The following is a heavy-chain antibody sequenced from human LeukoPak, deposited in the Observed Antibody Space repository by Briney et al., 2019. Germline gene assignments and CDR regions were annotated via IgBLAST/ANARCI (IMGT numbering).Heavy chain of an antibody. CDR1: GFTVSSKY. CDR2: IYSGGDT. D-gene: IGHD3-22*01. J-gene: IGHJ4*02. CDR3: VRDRSASSDYYALGY. V-gene: IGHV3-66*01. Sequence: GGSLRLSCAASGFTVSSKYMTWVRQTPGKGLEWLSAIYSGGDTYYADFVRGRFTISRDNSKNMVFLQMRSLRAEDTAVYYCVRDRSASSDYYALGYWGQGTLVTVSS.